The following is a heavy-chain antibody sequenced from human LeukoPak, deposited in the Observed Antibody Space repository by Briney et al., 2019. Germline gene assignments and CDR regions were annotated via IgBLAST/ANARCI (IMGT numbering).Heavy chain of an antibody. J-gene: IGHJ6*03. D-gene: IGHD1-26*01. CDR2: IYYSGST. CDR3: ARVRIVGATIGYYMDV. CDR1: GGSISSSSYY. V-gene: IGHV4-39*07. Sequence: SETLSLTCTVSGGSISSSSYYWGWIRQPPGKGLEWIGGIYYSGSTYYNPSLKSRVTISVDTSKNQFSLKLSSVTAADTAVYYCARVRIVGATIGYYMDVWGKGTTVTVSS.